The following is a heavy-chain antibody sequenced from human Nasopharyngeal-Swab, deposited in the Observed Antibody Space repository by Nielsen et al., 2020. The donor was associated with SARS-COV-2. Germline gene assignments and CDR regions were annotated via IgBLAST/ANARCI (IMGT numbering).Heavy chain of an antibody. CDR2: ISYGGGDE. D-gene: IGHD3-9*01. CDR3: ARSYNPGGFGWLLSND. V-gene: IGHV3-30*03. CDR1: GFTFSDYY. J-gene: IGHJ4*02. Sequence: GGSLRLSCAASGFTFSDYYMSWIRQAPGKGLEWVSVISYGGGDEHYADSVKGRFTISRDNSKNTLYLQMNSLTVDDTAVYYCARSYNPGGFGWLLSNDWGQGTLVTVSS.